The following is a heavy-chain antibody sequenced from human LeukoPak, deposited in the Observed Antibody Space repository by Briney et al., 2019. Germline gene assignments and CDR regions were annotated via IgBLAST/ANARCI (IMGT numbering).Heavy chain of an antibody. Sequence: ASVKVSCKASEYTFSNYAMHWVRQAPGQRLKWMGRSNAGNGDTKYSQKLQGRVTMTTDTSTSTAYMELRSLRSDDTAVYYCARPGTIFGVVRGAFDIWGQGTMVTVSS. D-gene: IGHD3-3*01. CDR1: EYTFSNYA. CDR2: SNAGNGDT. V-gene: IGHV1-3*01. J-gene: IGHJ3*02. CDR3: ARPGTIFGVVRGAFDI.